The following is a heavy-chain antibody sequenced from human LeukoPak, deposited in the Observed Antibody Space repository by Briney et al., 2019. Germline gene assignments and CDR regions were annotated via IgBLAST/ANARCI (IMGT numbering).Heavy chain of an antibody. CDR2: INHDGSDK. Sequence: GGSLRLSCAASGFTFSTYWMSWVRQAPGKGLEWVANINHDGSDKYYVDSVKGRFTISRDNAKNSLYLQMNSLRAEDTAVYYCARDMYSGSYYVVHYGGQGTLVTVSS. D-gene: IGHD1-26*01. CDR1: GFTFSTYW. CDR3: ARDMYSGSYYVVHY. J-gene: IGHJ4*02. V-gene: IGHV3-7*04.